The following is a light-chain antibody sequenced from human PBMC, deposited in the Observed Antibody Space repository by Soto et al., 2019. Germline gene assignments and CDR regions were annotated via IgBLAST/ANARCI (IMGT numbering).Light chain of an antibody. Sequence: EIVMTQSPATLSVSPGERATLSCRASQSVSNNYLAWYQPKPGQAPRLLIYGASNRATGIPDRFSGSGSGTDFTLTISRLEPEDFAVYYCQQYGSSGTFGQGTKVDIK. CDR2: GAS. V-gene: IGKV3-20*01. CDR3: QQYGSSGT. CDR1: QSVSNNY. J-gene: IGKJ1*01.